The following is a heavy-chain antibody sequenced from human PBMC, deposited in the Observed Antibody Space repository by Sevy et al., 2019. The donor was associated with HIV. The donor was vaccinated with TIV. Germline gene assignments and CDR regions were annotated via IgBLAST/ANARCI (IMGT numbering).Heavy chain of an antibody. J-gene: IGHJ4*02. V-gene: IGHV3-7*01. Sequence: GGSLRLSCVVSGLTFSNYWMTWVRQAPGKGLEWVANIKEDGSEKYYLFSVKDRFTISRDNAKNSLFLQMNSLRVDDTGVYYCATGARLWGQGTLVTVSS. CDR2: IKEDGSEK. CDR3: ATGARL. D-gene: IGHD5-12*01. CDR1: GLTFSNYW.